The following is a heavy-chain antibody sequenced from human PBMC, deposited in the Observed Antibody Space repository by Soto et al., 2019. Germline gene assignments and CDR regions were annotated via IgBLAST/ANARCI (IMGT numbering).Heavy chain of an antibody. V-gene: IGHV4-34*01. J-gene: IGHJ4*02. Sequence: SETLSLTCAVYGGSFSGYYWSWIRQPPGKGLEWIGEINHSGSTNYNPSLKSRVTISVDTSKNQFSLKLSSVTAADTAVYYCAAGGGLPRYYWGQGTLVTVSS. CDR1: GGSFSGYY. CDR2: INHSGST. CDR3: AAGGGLPRYY. D-gene: IGHD5-12*01.